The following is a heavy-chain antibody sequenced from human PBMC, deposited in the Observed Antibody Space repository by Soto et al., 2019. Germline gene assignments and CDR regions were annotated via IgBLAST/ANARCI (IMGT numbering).Heavy chain of an antibody. Sequence: GSLRLSCAASGFTFSNAWMHRVRQASGRGLEWVGRIKSKTDGGTTDYAAPVKGRFTISRDDSKNTLYLQMNSLKTEDTAVYYCTTDPPDRAGEYYYYGMDVWGQGTTVTVSS. D-gene: IGHD1-26*01. CDR3: TTDPPDRAGEYYYYGMDV. CDR1: GFTFSNAW. J-gene: IGHJ6*02. V-gene: IGHV3-15*07. CDR2: IKSKTDGGTT.